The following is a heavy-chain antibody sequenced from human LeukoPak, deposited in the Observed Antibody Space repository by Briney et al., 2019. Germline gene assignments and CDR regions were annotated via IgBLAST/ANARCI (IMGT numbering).Heavy chain of an antibody. D-gene: IGHD6-13*01. CDR1: GGSISSSSYY. CDR3: ARETYIIAAAGIVAFDI. Sequence: SETLSLTCTVSGGSISSSSYYWGWIRQPPGKGLEWIGSIYYSGSTYYNPSLKSRVTISVDTSKNQFSLKLSSVTAADTAVYYCARETYIIAAAGIVAFDIWGQGTMVTVSS. CDR2: IYYSGST. J-gene: IGHJ3*02. V-gene: IGHV4-39*07.